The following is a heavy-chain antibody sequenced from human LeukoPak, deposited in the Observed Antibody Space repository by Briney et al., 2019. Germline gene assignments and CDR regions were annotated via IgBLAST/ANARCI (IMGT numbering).Heavy chain of an antibody. Sequence: GGSLRLSCSASGFTFSSYGMDWVRQAPGKGLGWVAVIWYDGSNKYYADSVKGRFTISRDNSKNTRYLRMNSLRAEDTAVYYYAKVSPGYSSGFDYWGQGTLVTVSS. V-gene: IGHV3-33*06. J-gene: IGHJ4*02. CDR1: GFTFSSYG. CDR3: AKVSPGYSSGFDY. CDR2: IWYDGSNK. D-gene: IGHD6-19*01.